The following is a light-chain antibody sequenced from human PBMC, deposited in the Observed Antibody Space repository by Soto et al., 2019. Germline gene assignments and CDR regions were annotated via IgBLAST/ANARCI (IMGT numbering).Light chain of an antibody. CDR1: QSIGSW. CDR3: QQYYNWPRT. V-gene: IGKV1-5*03. J-gene: IGKJ5*01. Sequence: DIQTTQSPSTLSASVRDRVTITCRASQSIGSWLAWYQQKPGKAPKFLIYKASSLESGVPSRFSGSGSGTEFTLTINSLQAEDSAVYYCQQYYNWPRTFGQGTRLEIK. CDR2: KAS.